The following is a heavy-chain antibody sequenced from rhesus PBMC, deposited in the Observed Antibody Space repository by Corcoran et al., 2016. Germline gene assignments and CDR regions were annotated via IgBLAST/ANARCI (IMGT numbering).Heavy chain of an antibody. Sequence: QVTLKESGPALVKPTQTLTLTCTFSGFSLSTSGMGVAWIRQPPGKPLEWLAHIYWDDVKRYSTSLKSRLTISKDTSKNQVVLTMTNMDPVDTTTYYCARRRWDTAGTNYFDYWGQGVLVTVSS. CDR3: ARRRWDTAGTNYFDY. J-gene: IGHJ4*01. CDR2: IYWDDVK. CDR1: GFSLSTSGMG. D-gene: IGHD5-42*01. V-gene: IGHV2-1*01.